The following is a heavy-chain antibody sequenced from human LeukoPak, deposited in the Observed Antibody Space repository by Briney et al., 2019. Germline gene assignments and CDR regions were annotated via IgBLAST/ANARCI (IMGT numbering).Heavy chain of an antibody. CDR3: ARDSDIVVVPAYYMDV. D-gene: IGHD2-2*01. CDR2: ISGSGGST. Sequence: GGSLRLSCAASGFTFSSYAMSWVRQAPGKGLEWVSAISGSGGSTYYADSVKGRFTISRDNSKNTLYLQTNSLRAEDTAVYYCARDSDIVVVPAYYMDVWGKGTTVTVSS. CDR1: GFTFSSYA. J-gene: IGHJ6*03. V-gene: IGHV3-23*01.